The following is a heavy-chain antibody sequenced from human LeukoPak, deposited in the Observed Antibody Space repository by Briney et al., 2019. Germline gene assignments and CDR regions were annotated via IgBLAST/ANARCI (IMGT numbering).Heavy chain of an antibody. V-gene: IGHV4-59*01. CDR2: IYYSGST. CDR1: GGSISSYY. CDR3: ARVATYTYYYYGMDV. J-gene: IGHJ6*02. Sequence: SETLSLTCTVSGGSISSYYWSWIRQPPGKGLEWIGYIYYSGSTNYNPSLKSRVTISVDTSKNQFSLKLSSVTAADTAVYYCARVATYTYYYYGMDVWGQGTTVTVSS. D-gene: IGHD5-12*01.